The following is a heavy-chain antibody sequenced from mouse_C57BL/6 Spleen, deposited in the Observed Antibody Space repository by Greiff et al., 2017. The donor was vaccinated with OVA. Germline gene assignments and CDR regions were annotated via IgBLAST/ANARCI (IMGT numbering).Heavy chain of an antibody. CDR3: ARSPLDFYAMDY. CDR2: INPSNGGT. D-gene: IGHD2-13*01. CDR1: GYTFTSYW. V-gene: IGHV1-53*01. J-gene: IGHJ4*01. Sequence: VQLQQPGTELVKPGASVKLSCKASGYTFTSYWMHWVKQRPGQGLEWLGNINPSNGGTNYNEKFKSKATLTVDKSSSTAYMQLSSLTSEDSAVYYCARSPLDFYAMDYWGQGTSVTVSS.